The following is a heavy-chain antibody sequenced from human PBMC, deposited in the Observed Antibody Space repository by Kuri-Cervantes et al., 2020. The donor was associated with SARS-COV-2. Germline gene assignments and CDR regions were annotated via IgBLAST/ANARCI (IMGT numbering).Heavy chain of an antibody. D-gene: IGHD1-26*01. J-gene: IGHJ6*03. Sequence: GSLRLSCTVSGGSISSSSYYWGWIRQPPGKGLEWIGSIYYSGSTYYNPSLKSRVTISVDTSKNQFSLKLSSVTAADTAVYYCARSGSYPYYYYYMDVWGKGTTVTVSS. CDR2: IYYSGST. CDR3: ARSGSYPYYYYYMDV. V-gene: IGHV4-39*07. CDR1: GGSISSSSYY.